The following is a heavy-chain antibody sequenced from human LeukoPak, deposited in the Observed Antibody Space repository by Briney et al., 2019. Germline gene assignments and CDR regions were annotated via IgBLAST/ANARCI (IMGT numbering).Heavy chain of an antibody. V-gene: IGHV1-2*02. CDR2: INPDSGFT. CDR3: APTAEAYTSWWKV. J-gene: IGHJ4*02. CDR1: GYTFTDDY. D-gene: IGHD3-16*01. Sequence: ASVTVSCKASGYTFTDDYMHWVRQAPGQGLEFMGWINPDSGFTNYAQKFKGRGTMTRDTANSTAYLEVRSLTSDDTAVYYCAPTAEAYTSWWKVWGQGTLVTVSS.